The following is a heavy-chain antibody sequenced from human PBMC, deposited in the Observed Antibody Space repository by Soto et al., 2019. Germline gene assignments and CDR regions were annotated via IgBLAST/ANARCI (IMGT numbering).Heavy chain of an antibody. Sequence: EVQLLQSGGGLVQPGGSLRLSCEAYGFAFTFYAMSWIRQAPGKGLEWVSAISGNGATTFYADSMKGRFTISRDNSRDTLYLQMNRLRAEDTAVYFCAREQCSPLDRYCADGGVDWVDPWGRGTLVTVSS. CDR3: AREQCSPLDRYCADGGVDWVDP. CDR1: GFAFTFYA. J-gene: IGHJ5*02. V-gene: IGHV3-23*01. D-gene: IGHD2-8*01. CDR2: ISGNGATT.